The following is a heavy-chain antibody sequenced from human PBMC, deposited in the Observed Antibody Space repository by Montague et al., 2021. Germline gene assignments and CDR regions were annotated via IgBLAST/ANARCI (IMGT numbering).Heavy chain of an antibody. D-gene: IGHD3-10*02. CDR1: GGSISGHF. V-gene: IGHV4-59*11. CDR2: IYYSGST. CDR3: ARGNGAMLF. Sequence: SETLSLTCTVSGGSISGHFWSWVRQPPGKGLDYIGYIYYSGSTAYNPSLKRRVTISLDTSRNQFSLTLTSVTAADTAVYYCARGNGAMLFWGQGILVTVSS. J-gene: IGHJ4*02.